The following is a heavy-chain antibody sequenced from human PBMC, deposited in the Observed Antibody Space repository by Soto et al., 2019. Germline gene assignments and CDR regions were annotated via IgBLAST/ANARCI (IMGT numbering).Heavy chain of an antibody. D-gene: IGHD6-6*01. V-gene: IGHV3-7*01. J-gene: IGHJ4*02. CDR1: GFTFSSSW. Sequence: EVQLVESGGGLVQFGGSLRLSCAASGFTFSSSWMNWVRQAPGKGLEWVANIKADGSEKYYVDSVKGRFTISRDNAQNSLYLQMNSLGAEDTAIYYCARDLRIVARPVLDNWGQGTLVSVSS. CDR3: ARDLRIVARPVLDN. CDR2: IKADGSEK.